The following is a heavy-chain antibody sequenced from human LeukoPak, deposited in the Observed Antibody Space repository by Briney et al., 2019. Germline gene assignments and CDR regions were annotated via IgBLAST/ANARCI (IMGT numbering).Heavy chain of an antibody. CDR3: ARDGPFSSPTSGWFYP. CDR1: GFTFTSYW. CDR2: IKQDGSET. D-gene: IGHD1-1*01. J-gene: IGHJ5*02. Sequence: PGGSLRLSCAASGFTFTSYWMSWVRQVPGKGLEWVANIKQDGSETHYVDSVKGRFTISRDNAKNSLFLQMSSLTAEDTAVYSCARDGPFSSPTSGWFYPWGQGTPVTVSS. V-gene: IGHV3-7*03.